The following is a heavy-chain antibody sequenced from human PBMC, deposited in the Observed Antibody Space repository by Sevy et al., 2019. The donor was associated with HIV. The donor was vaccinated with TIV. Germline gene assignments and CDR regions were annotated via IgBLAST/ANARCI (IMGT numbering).Heavy chain of an antibody. CDR3: ARGATNRPPYYFDY. D-gene: IGHD5-12*01. J-gene: IGHJ4*02. CDR2: ISSSSSYI. CDR1: GFTFSSYS. Sequence: GGSLRLSCAASGFTFSSYSMNWVRQAPGKGLEWVSSISSSSSYIYYADSVKGRFTISRDNAKNSLYLQTNSLRAEDTAVYYCARGATNRPPYYFDYWGQGTLVTVSS. V-gene: IGHV3-21*01.